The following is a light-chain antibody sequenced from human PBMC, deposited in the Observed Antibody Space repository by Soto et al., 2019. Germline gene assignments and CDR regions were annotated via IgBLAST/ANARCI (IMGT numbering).Light chain of an antibody. CDR1: SSDVGSYNL. CDR2: AIS. Sequence: QSALTQAASVSGSPGQSVTISCTGVSSDVGSYNLVSWYQQHPGKAPKLLIYAISERPSGISNRFSGSRSGNTASLTISGLQAEDEADYYCSHAHPYRDVEFGGGTQLTVL. J-gene: IGLJ2*01. CDR3: SHAHPYRDVE. V-gene: IGLV2-23*02.